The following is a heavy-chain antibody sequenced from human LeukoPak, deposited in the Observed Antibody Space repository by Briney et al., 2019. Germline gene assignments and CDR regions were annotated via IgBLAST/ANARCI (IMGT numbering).Heavy chain of an antibody. CDR3: ARRSMAGNYYYYYGMDV. CDR2: VDPSGDIA. CDR1: GYTFIHYY. V-gene: IGHV1-46*01. J-gene: IGHJ6*02. D-gene: IGHD6-19*01. Sequence: ASVKVSCKTSGYTFIHYYMHWVRQASGEGFEWMGIVDPSGDIATYAQKFQGRVTLTTDTSTSTVYMELSSLRSEDTAVYYCARRSMAGNYYYYYGMDVWGQGTTVTVSS.